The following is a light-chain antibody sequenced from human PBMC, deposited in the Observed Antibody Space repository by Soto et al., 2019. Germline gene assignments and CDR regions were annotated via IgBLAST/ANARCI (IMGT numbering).Light chain of an antibody. Sequence: EIVLTQSPGALSLSPGERATLSCRASQSVSSSYLAWYQQKPGQAPRLLIYGASSRATGIPDRFSGSGSGTDFILAISRLEPEDFAVYYCQHYGTSHAFGQGTKVEIK. CDR3: QHYGTSHA. J-gene: IGKJ1*01. CDR1: QSVSSSY. CDR2: GAS. V-gene: IGKV3-20*01.